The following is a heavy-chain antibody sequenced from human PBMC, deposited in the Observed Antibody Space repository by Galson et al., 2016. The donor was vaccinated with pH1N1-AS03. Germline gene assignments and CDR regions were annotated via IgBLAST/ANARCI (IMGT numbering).Heavy chain of an antibody. V-gene: IGHV3-23*01. D-gene: IGHD3-3*01. CDR3: ARGSGSPHWFDP. Sequence: SLRLSCAASGFTFSIYAMHWVRQAPGKGLEWVPGVGGVDGSLWYAESVKGRFTVSRDNSKGTLDLQMNSLRADDTAVYYCARGSGSPHWFDPWGQGTLVTVSS. J-gene: IGHJ5*02. CDR1: GFTFSIYA. CDR2: VGGVDGSL.